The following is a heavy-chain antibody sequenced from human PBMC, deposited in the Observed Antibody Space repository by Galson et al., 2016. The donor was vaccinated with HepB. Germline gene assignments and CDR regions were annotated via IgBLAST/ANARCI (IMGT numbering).Heavy chain of an antibody. V-gene: IGHV3-21*01. J-gene: IGHJ5*01. D-gene: IGHD2-8*01. CDR2: ISYNI. CDR3: ARDNCINAICYTGWFDS. Sequence: SLRLSCAASGFTFSTYNMNWVRQAPGKGLEWVSSISYNIYYADSVRGRFTISRDNAKNSLFLQMNRLRVEDTAVYYCARDNCINAICYTGWFDSWGQGTLVTVSA. CDR1: GFTFSTYN.